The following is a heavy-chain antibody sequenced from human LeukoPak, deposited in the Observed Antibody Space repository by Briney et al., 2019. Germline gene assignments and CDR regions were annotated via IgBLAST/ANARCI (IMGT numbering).Heavy chain of an antibody. V-gene: IGHV3-33*08. Sequence: PGRSLRLSCAASGFTFSSYGMHWVRQAPGKGLEWVAVIWYDGSSEYYADSVKGRFTISRDNSKNTLYLQMNILRAEDTALYYCARGDGYNHPTFDYWGQGTLVTVSS. CDR1: GFTFSSYG. D-gene: IGHD5-24*01. CDR3: ARGDGYNHPTFDY. CDR2: IWYDGSSE. J-gene: IGHJ4*02.